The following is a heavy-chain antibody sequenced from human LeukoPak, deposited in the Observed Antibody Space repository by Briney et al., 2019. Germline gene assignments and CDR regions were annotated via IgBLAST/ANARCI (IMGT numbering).Heavy chain of an antibody. CDR1: GGSISSSSYY. CDR2: IYYSGST. CDR3: ARRSVRPNSPFDY. V-gene: IGHV4-39*01. Sequence: PSETLSLTCTVSGGSISSSSYYWGWIRQPPGKGLEWIGSIYYSGSTYYNPSLKSRVTISVDTSKNQFSLKLSSVTAADTAVYYCARRSVRPNSPFDYWGQGTLVTVPS. J-gene: IGHJ4*02. D-gene: IGHD3-10*01.